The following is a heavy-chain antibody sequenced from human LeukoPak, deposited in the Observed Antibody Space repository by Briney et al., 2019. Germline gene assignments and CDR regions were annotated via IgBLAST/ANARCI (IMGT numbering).Heavy chain of an antibody. Sequence: PGGALRLSCAASGLTVSSNYMSWVRQAPGKGLEWVSVIYSGGRTYYADSVKGRLTISRDNSKNTLYIQMNSLRGEDTAVYYCARESVENQQLVVGNYWGQGTLVTVSS. CDR1: GLTVSSNY. V-gene: IGHV3-66*01. D-gene: IGHD6-6*01. CDR3: ARESVENQQLVVGNY. CDR2: IYSGGRT. J-gene: IGHJ4*02.